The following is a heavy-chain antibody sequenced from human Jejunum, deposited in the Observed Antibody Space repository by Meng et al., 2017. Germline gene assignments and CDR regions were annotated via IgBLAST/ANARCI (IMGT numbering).Heavy chain of an antibody. CDR3: ARLGITETIGGFDP. Sequence: HASVPRPVKPSPTLSLTCTVSGGSLRTGAYYWSWIRQHPGKGLEWIGYIYYTGSTFYNPSLKSRVSISLETSKNQFSLKVTSVTAADTAFYYCARLGITETIGGFDPWGQGILVTVFS. V-gene: IGHV4-31*03. CDR1: GGSLRTGAYY. J-gene: IGHJ5*02. CDR2: IYYTGST. D-gene: IGHD1-7*01.